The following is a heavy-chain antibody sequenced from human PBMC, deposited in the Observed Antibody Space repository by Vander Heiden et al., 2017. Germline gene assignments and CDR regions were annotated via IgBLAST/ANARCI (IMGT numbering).Heavy chain of an antibody. CDR2: ISYSGNT. J-gene: IGHJ4*02. Sequence: LQLQESGTGLVKPAETLSLTCTVSGGSISRSTYYWGWIRQPRGKGLEWLGSISYSGNTYYNPSLKSRVTLSVDASKNQFSLKLSSVTATDTAVYYCARHFDSYGPTVPYFDYWGQGTLVTVSS. D-gene: IGHD5-18*01. CDR1: GGSISRSTYY. CDR3: ARHFDSYGPTVPYFDY. V-gene: IGHV4-39*01.